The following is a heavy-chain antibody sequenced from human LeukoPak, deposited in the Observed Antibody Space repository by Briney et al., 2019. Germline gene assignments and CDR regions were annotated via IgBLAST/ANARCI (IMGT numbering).Heavy chain of an antibody. CDR3: ASTNSLVYYYFDY. CDR2: INWNGGST. CDR1: GFTFSSYS. J-gene: IGHJ4*02. V-gene: IGHV3-20*04. D-gene: IGHD2-8*01. Sequence: GSLRLSCAASGFTFSSYSMNWVRQAPGKGLEWVSGINWNGGSTGYADSVKGRFTISRDNAKNSLYLQMNSLRAEDTALYYCASTNSLVYYYFDYWGQGTLVTVSS.